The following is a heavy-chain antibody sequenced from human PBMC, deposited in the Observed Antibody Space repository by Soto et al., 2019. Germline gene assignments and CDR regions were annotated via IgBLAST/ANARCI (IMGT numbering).Heavy chain of an antibody. J-gene: IGHJ4*02. D-gene: IGHD2-15*01. CDR3: ARSVAPYYFDY. Sequence: QVQLVQSGAEVKKPGASVKVSCKASGYTFTSYAMHWVRQAPGQRLEWMGWINAGNGNTKSSQKFQGRVTITRDTSASTAYMELSSLRSEDTAVYYCARSVAPYYFDYWGQGTLVTVS. V-gene: IGHV1-3*01. CDR1: GYTFTSYA. CDR2: INAGNGNT.